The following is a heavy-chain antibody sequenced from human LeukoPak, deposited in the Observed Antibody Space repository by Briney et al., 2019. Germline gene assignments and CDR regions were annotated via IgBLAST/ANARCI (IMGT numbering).Heavy chain of an antibody. CDR2: ISGSGGST. J-gene: IGHJ4*02. Sequence: GGSLGLSCAASGFTFSSYAMSWVRQAPGKGLEWVSAISGSGGSTYYADSVKGRFTISRDNSKNTLYLQMNSLRAEDTAVYYCAKDPGVLTGYYAEGDYWGQGTLVTVSS. D-gene: IGHD3-9*01. V-gene: IGHV3-23*01. CDR3: AKDPGVLTGYYAEGDY. CDR1: GFTFSSYA.